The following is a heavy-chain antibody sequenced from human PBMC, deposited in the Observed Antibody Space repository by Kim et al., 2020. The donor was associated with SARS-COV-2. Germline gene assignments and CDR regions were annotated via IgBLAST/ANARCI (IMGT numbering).Heavy chain of an antibody. V-gene: IGHV3-33*01. J-gene: IGHJ6*02. CDR3: ARDKYYGSGNYVAYYGMDV. CDR2: IWNDGTKT. Sequence: GGSLRRSCAASGFTFSNYGMHWVRQAPGKGLEWVAVIWNDGTKTFHGDSVKGRFTISRDNSKNTMFLQMNSLRVDDTAVYYCARDKYYGSGNYVAYYGMDVWGQGTTVTVSS. CDR1: GFTFSNYG. D-gene: IGHD3-10*01.